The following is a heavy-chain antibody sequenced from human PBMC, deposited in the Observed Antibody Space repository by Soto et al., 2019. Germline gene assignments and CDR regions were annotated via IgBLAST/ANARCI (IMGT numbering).Heavy chain of an antibody. J-gene: IGHJ4*02. Sequence: SETLSLTCAVYGGSFSGYYWSWIRQPPGKGLEWIGEINHSGSTNYNPSLKSRVTISVDTSKNQFSLKLSSVTAADTAVYYCARGPYYDFWSGSPPRYFDYWGQGTLVTVSS. CDR2: INHSGST. CDR3: ARGPYYDFWSGSPPRYFDY. CDR1: GGSFSGYY. V-gene: IGHV4-34*01. D-gene: IGHD3-3*01.